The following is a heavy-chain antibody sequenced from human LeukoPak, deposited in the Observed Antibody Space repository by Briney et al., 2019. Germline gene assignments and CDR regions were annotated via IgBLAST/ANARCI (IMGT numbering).Heavy chain of an antibody. J-gene: IGHJ6*03. CDR2: ISHSATT. D-gene: IGHD3-10*01. Sequence: SETLSLTCTVSGYSITTGYYWGGLRQSPGTGLEWIGSISHSATTYYNPSLKSGVTIFLDPSKNQFSLKLTSVTAADTAAYYWARVSGSAYHYIDVWGKGTMVSVSS. CDR1: GYSITTGYY. CDR3: ARVSGSAYHYIDV. V-gene: IGHV4-38-2*02.